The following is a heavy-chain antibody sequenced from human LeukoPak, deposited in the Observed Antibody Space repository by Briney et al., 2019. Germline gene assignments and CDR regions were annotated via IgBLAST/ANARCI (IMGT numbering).Heavy chain of an antibody. J-gene: IGHJ4*02. CDR3: ARDSRDGYNP. CDR2: INPNSGGT. D-gene: IGHD5-24*01. V-gene: IGHV1-2*02. Sequence: ASVKVPCKASGYTFTGYYMHWVRQAPGQGLEWMGWINPNSGGTNYVQKFQGRVTMTRDTSISTAYMELSRLRSDDTAVYYCARDSRDGYNPWGQGTLVTVSS. CDR1: GYTFTGYY.